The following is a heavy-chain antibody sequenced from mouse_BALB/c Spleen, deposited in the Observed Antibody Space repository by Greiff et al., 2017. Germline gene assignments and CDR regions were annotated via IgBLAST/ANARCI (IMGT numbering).Heavy chain of an antibody. Sequence: EVQLQQSGAELVKPGASVKLSCTASGFNINDTYMHWVKQRPEQGLEWIGRIDPANGNTKYDPKFQGKATITADTSSNTAYLQLSSLTSEDTAVYYCARREAPYDGYFPYFDYWGQGTTLTVSS. CDR3: ARREAPYDGYFPYFDY. V-gene: IGHV14-3*02. D-gene: IGHD2-3*01. J-gene: IGHJ2*01. CDR1: GFNINDTY. CDR2: IDPANGNT.